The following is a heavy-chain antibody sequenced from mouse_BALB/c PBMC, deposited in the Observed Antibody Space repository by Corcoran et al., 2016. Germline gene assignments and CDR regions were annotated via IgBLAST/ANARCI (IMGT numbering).Heavy chain of an antibody. Sequence: QIQLVQSGPELKKPGETVKIYCKASGYTFTNYGMNLVKQAPGKGLKWMGGINTYTGEPTYADGLKGRFAFSLETSASTAYLQINNLKNEDTATYFCASEPYAMDYWGQGTSVTVSS. CDR3: ASEPYAMDY. CDR2: INTYTGEP. J-gene: IGHJ4*01. CDR1: GYTFTNYG. V-gene: IGHV9-3-1*01.